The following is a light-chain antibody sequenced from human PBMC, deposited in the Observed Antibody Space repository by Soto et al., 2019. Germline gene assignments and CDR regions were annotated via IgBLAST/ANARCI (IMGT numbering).Light chain of an antibody. CDR2: ATS. CDR1: QDVGRW. CDR3: PPGT. V-gene: IGKV1D-12*01. Sequence: DMQMAQSPSSLSASVGETVSITCRSSQDVGRWLSWYQQKPGKAPKILIFATSTLQSGVPSRFSGSGSGTDFTLTISSLQPEDVATYYGPPGTFGQGTRLEIK. J-gene: IGKJ5*01.